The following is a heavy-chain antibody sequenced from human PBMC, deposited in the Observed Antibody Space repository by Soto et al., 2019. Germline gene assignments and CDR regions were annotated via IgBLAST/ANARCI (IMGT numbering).Heavy chain of an antibody. Sequence: QVQLVESGGGVVQPGRSLRLSCAASGFTFSSYGMHWVRQAPGKGLEWVAVIWYDGSNKYYADSVKGRFTISRDNSKNTLYLQMNSLRAEDTAVYYCARDPTSDYSSPAPFYGYYYCMDVWGQGTTVTVSS. V-gene: IGHV3-33*01. CDR2: IWYDGSNK. J-gene: IGHJ6*02. CDR1: GFTFSSYG. CDR3: ARDPTSDYSSPAPFYGYYYCMDV. D-gene: IGHD6-13*01.